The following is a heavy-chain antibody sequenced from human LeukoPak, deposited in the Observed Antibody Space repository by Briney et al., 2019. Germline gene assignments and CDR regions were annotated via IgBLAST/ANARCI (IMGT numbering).Heavy chain of an antibody. CDR3: ARRVAARPRYAFDI. CDR2: IYYSGST. V-gene: IGHV4-59*01. J-gene: IGHJ3*02. D-gene: IGHD6-25*01. CDR1: GGSIGNYY. Sequence: PSETLSLTCTASGGSIGNYYWSWIRQPPGKGLDWIGYIYYSGSTNYNPSLKSRVTISVDTSKNQFSLKLSSVTAADAAVYYCARRVAARPRYAFDIWGQGTMVTVSS.